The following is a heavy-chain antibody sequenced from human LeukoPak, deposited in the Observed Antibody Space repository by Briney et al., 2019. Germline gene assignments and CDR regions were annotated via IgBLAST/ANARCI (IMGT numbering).Heavy chain of an antibody. CDR3: AKDWGFWNNHQYHSSGVDY. V-gene: IGHV3-30*18. CDR1: GFTFRSYG. J-gene: IGHJ4*02. Sequence: GGSLRLSCAASGFTFRSYGMHWVRQAPGKGLEWVGVISHDGSNKQYGDSEKGRFTISRDNSKNTVYLQMNSVRAADTAVYYCAKDWGFWNNHQYHSSGVDYWGQGTLVTVSS. D-gene: IGHD3-22*01. CDR2: ISHDGSNK.